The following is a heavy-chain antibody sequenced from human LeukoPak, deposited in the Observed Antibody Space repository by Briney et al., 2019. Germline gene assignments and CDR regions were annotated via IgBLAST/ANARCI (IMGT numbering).Heavy chain of an antibody. J-gene: IGHJ4*02. D-gene: IGHD3-16*01. CDR3: ARRMITFGGVITFDY. V-gene: IGHV3-21*01. CDR2: ISSSSSYI. CDR1: GFTFSSYS. Sequence: PGRSLRLSCAASGFTFSSYSMNWVRQAPGKGLEWVSSISSSSSYIYYADSVKGRFTISRDNAKNSLYLQMNSLRAEDTAVYYCARRMITFGGVITFDYWGQGTLVTVSS.